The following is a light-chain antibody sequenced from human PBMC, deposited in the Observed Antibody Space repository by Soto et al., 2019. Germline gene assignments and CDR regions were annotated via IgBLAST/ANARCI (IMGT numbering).Light chain of an antibody. CDR1: QRVSSGY. CDR3: QQYGSSPPT. Sequence: EIVLTQSPGTLSLSPGERATLSCRASQRVSSGYLAWYQQKPGQAPRLLIYETSIRATVIPDRFSGSGSGTDFPLTNSRLEHDDFAVYHCQQYGSSPPTFGQGTKVEIK. CDR2: ETS. J-gene: IGKJ1*01. V-gene: IGKV3-20*01.